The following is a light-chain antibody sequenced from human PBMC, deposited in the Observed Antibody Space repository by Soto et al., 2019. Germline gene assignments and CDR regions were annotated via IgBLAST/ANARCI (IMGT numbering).Light chain of an antibody. V-gene: IGKV3-11*01. CDR3: QQRYNWPIT. CDR1: QSVDNY. J-gene: IGKJ5*01. CDR2: DAS. Sequence: EIVLTQSPATLSLSPGERATLSCRASQSVDNYLAWFQQKPGQAPRLLIYDASNRATGIPGRFSGSGSGTDFTLTISSLEPEDVAVYYCQQRYNWPITFGQGTRLEIK.